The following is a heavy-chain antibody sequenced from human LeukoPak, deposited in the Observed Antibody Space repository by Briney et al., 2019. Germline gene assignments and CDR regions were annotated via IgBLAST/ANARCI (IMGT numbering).Heavy chain of an antibody. CDR3: GFDSSGYYYRRGGLGVGFDY. CDR2: IRYDGSNK. V-gene: IGHV3-30*02. D-gene: IGHD3-22*01. J-gene: IGHJ4*02. CDR1: GFTFSSYG. Sequence: QTGGSLRLSCAASGFTFSSYGMHWVRQAPGKGLEWVAFIRYDGSNKYYADSVKGRFTISRDNSKNTLYLQMNSLRAEDTAVYYCGFDSSGYYYRRGGLGVGFDYWGQGTLVTVSS.